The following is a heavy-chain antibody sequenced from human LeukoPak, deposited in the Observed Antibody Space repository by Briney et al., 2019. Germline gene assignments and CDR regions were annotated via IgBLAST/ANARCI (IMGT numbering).Heavy chain of an antibody. Sequence: SETLSLTCAVSGYSISSGYYWGWIRQPPGKGLEWIGSIYHSGSTYYNPSLKSRVTISVDTSKNQFSLKLSSVTAADTAVYYCARATETTVVGPIYAFDIWGQGTMVTVSS. D-gene: IGHD4-23*01. CDR2: IYHSGST. CDR3: ARATETTVVGPIYAFDI. J-gene: IGHJ3*02. V-gene: IGHV4-38-2*01. CDR1: GYSISSGYY.